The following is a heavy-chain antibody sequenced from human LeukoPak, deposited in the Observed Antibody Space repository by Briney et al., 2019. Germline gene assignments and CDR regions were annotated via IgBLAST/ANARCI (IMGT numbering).Heavy chain of an antibody. V-gene: IGHV4-30-2*01. CDR2: IYHSGST. D-gene: IGHD6-19*01. J-gene: IGHJ3*02. CDR3: ARRSSLYSSEFIGAFDI. CDR1: GGSISSGGYS. Sequence: SETLSLTCAVSGGSISSGGYSWSWIRQPPGKGLEWIGYIYHSGSTYYNPSLKSRVTISVDTSKNQFSLKLNSVTAADTAVYYCARRSSLYSSEFIGAFDIWGQGTMVTVSS.